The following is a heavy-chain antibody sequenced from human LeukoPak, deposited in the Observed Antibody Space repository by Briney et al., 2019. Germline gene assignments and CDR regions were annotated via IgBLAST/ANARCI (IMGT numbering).Heavy chain of an antibody. V-gene: IGHV4-38-2*02. CDR3: ARETRWLQNNDAFDI. Sequence: PSETLSLTCPVSDYYISNDYYWGWVRLPPRKGLAWIPSISHSGTTYYNPSLKSRVGISVDTSKKQFSLKLSSVTAADTAVYYCARETRWLQNNDAFDIWGQGTMVTVSS. CDR2: ISHSGTT. J-gene: IGHJ3*02. D-gene: IGHD5-24*01. CDR1: DYYISNDYY.